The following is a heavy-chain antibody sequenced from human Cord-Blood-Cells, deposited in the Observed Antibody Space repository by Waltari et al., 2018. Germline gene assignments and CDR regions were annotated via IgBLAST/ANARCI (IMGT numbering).Heavy chain of an antibody. CDR1: GYTFTGNY. J-gene: IGHJ4*02. CDR2: INPKSGGT. V-gene: IGHV1-2*06. D-gene: IGHD6-6*01. Sequence: QVQLVQSGAEGKKPGASVKVSCKASGYTFTGNYLHWVRQAPGQGLEWMGRINPKSGGTNYAQKFQGRVTMTRDTSISTAYMELSRLRSDDTAVYYCATSEYSSSSFDYWGQGTLVTVSS. CDR3: ATSEYSSSSFDY.